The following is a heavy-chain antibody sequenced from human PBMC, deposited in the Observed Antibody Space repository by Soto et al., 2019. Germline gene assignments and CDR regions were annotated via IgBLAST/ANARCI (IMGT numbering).Heavy chain of an antibody. V-gene: IGHV3-23*01. D-gene: IGHD3-10*01. CDR3: ANEIQVSETYYYGSGSPGHYFDY. Sequence: GGSLRLSCAASGFTFSSYAMSWVRQAPGKGLEWVSAISGSGGSTYYADSVKGRFTISRDNSKNTLYLQMNSLRAEDTAVYYCANEIQVSETYYYGSGSPGHYFDYWGQGTLVTVSS. CDR1: GFTFSSYA. J-gene: IGHJ4*02. CDR2: ISGSGGST.